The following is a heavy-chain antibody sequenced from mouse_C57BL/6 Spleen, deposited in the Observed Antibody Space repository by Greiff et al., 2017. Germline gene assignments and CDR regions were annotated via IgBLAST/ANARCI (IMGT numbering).Heavy chain of an antibody. CDR3: AREGVYSNFYYFDY. Sequence: EVQLVESGPELVKPGASVKIPCKASGYTFTDYNMDWVKQSHGKSLEWIGDINPNNGGTIYNQKFKGKATLTVDKSSSTAYMELRSLTSEDTAVYYCAREGVYSNFYYFDYWGQGTTLTVSS. D-gene: IGHD2-5*01. CDR2: INPNNGGT. CDR1: GYTFTDYN. J-gene: IGHJ2*01. V-gene: IGHV1-18*01.